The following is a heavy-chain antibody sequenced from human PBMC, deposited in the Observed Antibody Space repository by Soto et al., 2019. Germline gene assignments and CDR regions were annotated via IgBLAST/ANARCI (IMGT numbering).Heavy chain of an antibody. J-gene: IGHJ6*02. Sequence: GGSLRLSCAASGFTFSTYWMSWVRQAPGKGLEWVGNIKQDGSGENYVDSVKGRFTISRDNANHSLYLQMNSLRAEDTAVYYCARDRGPPRYLYYGMDVWGQGTTVTVSS. CDR1: GFTFSTYW. V-gene: IGHV3-7*01. CDR3: ARDRGPPRYLYYGMDV. CDR2: IKQDGSGE. D-gene: IGHD3-10*01.